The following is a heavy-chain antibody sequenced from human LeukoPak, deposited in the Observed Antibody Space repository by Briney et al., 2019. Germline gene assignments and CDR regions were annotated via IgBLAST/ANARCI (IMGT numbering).Heavy chain of an antibody. Sequence: ASVKVSCSASGYTFTSYYMHWVRQAPGQGLEWMGIINPSGGSTSYAQKFQGRVTMTRDTSTSTVYMELSSLRSEDTAVYYCAREKYYDFWSGLIGNDYYYGMDVWGQGTTVTVSS. CDR3: AREKYYDFWSGLIGNDYYYGMDV. CDR1: GYTFTSYY. D-gene: IGHD3-3*01. J-gene: IGHJ6*02. CDR2: INPSGGST. V-gene: IGHV1-46*01.